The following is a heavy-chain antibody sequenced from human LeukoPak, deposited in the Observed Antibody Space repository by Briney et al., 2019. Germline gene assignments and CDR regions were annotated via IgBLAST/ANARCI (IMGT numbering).Heavy chain of an antibody. D-gene: IGHD6-19*01. CDR1: GXSISSDS. CDR3: ARERYSRGWYADS. V-gene: IGHV4-4*07. CDR2: MYSSGST. Sequence: PSETLSLTCTVSGXSISSDSWSWIRQPAGKGLEWIGRMYSSGSTDYNPSFKSRVTMSVDTSKKQFSLRLTSVTAADTAVYYCARERYSRGWYADSWGQGTLVTVSS. J-gene: IGHJ4*02.